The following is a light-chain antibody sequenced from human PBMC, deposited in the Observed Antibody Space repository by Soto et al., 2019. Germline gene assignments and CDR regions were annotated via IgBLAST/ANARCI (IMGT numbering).Light chain of an antibody. J-gene: IGLJ2*01. CDR2: DVS. Sequence: QSALTQPRSVSGSPGQSVTISCTGTSSDVGGYNYVSWYQQHPGKAPKLMIYDVSKRPSGVPDRFSGSKSGNTASLTISGLQAEDEADYSCCSYAGSCVVFGGGTKLTVL. V-gene: IGLV2-11*01. CDR1: SSDVGGYNY. CDR3: CSYAGSCVV.